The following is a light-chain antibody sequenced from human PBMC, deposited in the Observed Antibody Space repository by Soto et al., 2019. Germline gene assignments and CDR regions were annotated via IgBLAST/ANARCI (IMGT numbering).Light chain of an antibody. CDR1: QSVTSSY. CDR3: QQYGGSPGLFT. J-gene: IGKJ3*01. CDR2: EAS. V-gene: IGKV3-20*01. Sequence: EIVLTQSPGTLSLSPGERATLSCRASQSVTSSYLAWYQQKPGQAPRLLIYEASSWATGTPDRFSGSGSGTDFTLTISRLEPEDFAVYYCQQYGGSPGLFTFGPGTKVDIK.